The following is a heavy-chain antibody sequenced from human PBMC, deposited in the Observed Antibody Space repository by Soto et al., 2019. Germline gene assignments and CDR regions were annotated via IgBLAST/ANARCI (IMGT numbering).Heavy chain of an antibody. V-gene: IGHV1-69*13. Sequence: GASVKVSCKASGYTFTSYDISWVRQAPGQGLEWMGGIIPIFGTANYAQKFQGRVTITADESTSTAYMELSSLRSEDTAVYYCARADCSGGSCYLDYWGQGTLVTVSS. D-gene: IGHD2-15*01. J-gene: IGHJ4*02. CDR3: ARADCSGGSCYLDY. CDR1: GYTFTSYD. CDR2: IIPIFGTA.